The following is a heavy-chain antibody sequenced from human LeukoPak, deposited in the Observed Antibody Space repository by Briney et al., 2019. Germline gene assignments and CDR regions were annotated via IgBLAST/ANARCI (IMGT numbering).Heavy chain of an antibody. V-gene: IGHV5-10-1*01. Sequence: GESLKISCKGSVYSFTNYWISWVRQMPGKGLEWVGRIDPSDSYTSYSPSFQGHVTISADKFISTAYLQWSSLKASDTAMYYCAIRSAHLNYVDYWGQGTLVTVSS. J-gene: IGHJ4*02. CDR2: IDPSDSYT. CDR1: VYSFTNYW. D-gene: IGHD3-10*01. CDR3: AIRSAHLNYVDY.